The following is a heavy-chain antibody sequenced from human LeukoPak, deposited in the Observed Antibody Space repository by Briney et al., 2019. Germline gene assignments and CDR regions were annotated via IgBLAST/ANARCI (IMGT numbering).Heavy chain of an antibody. CDR1: GYTFTSYG. V-gene: IGHV1-18*01. CDR2: ISAYNGNT. Sequence: ASVKASCKASGYTFTSYGISWVRQAPGQGLEWMGWISAYNGNTNYAQKLQGRVTMTTDTSTSTAYMELRSLRSDDTAVYYCARVDYYDSSGYYYGNWFDPWGQGTLVTVSS. J-gene: IGHJ5*02. D-gene: IGHD3-22*01. CDR3: ARVDYYDSSGYYYGNWFDP.